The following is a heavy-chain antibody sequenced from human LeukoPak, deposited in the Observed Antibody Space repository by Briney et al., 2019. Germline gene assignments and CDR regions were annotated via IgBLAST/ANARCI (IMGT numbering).Heavy chain of an antibody. CDR2: IRYDGSNK. CDR1: GFTFSSYG. J-gene: IGHJ4*02. V-gene: IGHV3-30*02. Sequence: PGGSLRLSCAASGFTFSSYGMHWVRQAPGKGLEWVAFIRYDGSNKYYADSVKGRFTISRDNSKNTLYLQMNSLRAEDTAVYYCAKDRCYGSGSYSNLFDYWGQGTLVTVSS. D-gene: IGHD3-10*01. CDR3: AKDRCYGSGSYSNLFDY.